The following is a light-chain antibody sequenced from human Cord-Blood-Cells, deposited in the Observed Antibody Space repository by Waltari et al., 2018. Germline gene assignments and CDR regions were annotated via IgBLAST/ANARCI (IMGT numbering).Light chain of an antibody. CDR2: EGS. CDR3: CAYAGSSTVV. Sequence: QSALTQPASVSGSPGQAITISCTGTSSDVGSYKLASWYQQHPGKAPKLMIYEGSKRPSGVSNRFAGSKSGNTASLTISVLQAEDEADYYCCAYAGSSTVVFGGGTKLTVL. J-gene: IGLJ2*01. CDR1: SSDVGSYKL. V-gene: IGLV2-23*01.